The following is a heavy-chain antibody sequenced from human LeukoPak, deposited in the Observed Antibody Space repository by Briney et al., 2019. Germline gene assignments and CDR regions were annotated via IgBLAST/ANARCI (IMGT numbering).Heavy chain of an antibody. V-gene: IGHV3-48*04. CDR3: ARVIGSYGDSAY. Sequence: GGSLRLSCAASGFTFSSYSMNWVRQAPGKGLEWLSYISSTSSAIYYADSLKGRFTISRDNAKNSLYLQMDSLRAEDTAVYYCARVIGSYGDSAYWGQGALVTVSS. CDR1: GFTFSSYS. CDR2: ISSTSSAI. J-gene: IGHJ4*02. D-gene: IGHD3-16*01.